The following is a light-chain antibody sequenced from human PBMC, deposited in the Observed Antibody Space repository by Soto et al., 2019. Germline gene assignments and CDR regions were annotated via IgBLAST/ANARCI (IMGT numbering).Light chain of an antibody. V-gene: IGLV2-14*01. J-gene: IGLJ2*01. CDR1: TSEVGGYTY. CDR2: DVS. CDR3: SSYTSSSTQVV. Sequence: QSALTHPASVYGSPGQSITISCTGTTSEVGGYTYVSWYHQHPGKDPKLLIYDVSNRPSGVSNRFSGSKSGNTASLTISGLPAEDEADYSCSSYTSSSTQVVFGGGSKLAVL.